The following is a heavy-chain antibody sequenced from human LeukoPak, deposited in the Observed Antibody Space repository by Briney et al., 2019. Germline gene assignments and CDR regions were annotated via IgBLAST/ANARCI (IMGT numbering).Heavy chain of an antibody. Sequence: GGSLRLSCAASGFTFSDYWMSWVRQAPGKGLEWVANIQVDGSEQYYVDSLKGRFTISRDNAKNSLYLQMNSLRAEDTAVYYCARVRGNGWYFDLWGRGTLVTVSS. V-gene: IGHV3-7*02. CDR2: IQVDGSEQ. J-gene: IGHJ2*01. D-gene: IGHD4-23*01. CDR1: GFTFSDYW. CDR3: ARVRGNGWYFDL.